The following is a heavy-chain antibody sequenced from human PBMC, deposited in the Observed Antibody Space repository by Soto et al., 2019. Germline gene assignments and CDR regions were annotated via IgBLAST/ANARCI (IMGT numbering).Heavy chain of an antibody. Sequence: ASVKVSCKASGYTFTSYYMHWVRQAPGQGLEWMGIINPSGGSTSYAQKFQGRVTMTRDTSTSTVYMELSSLRSEDTAVYYCASPITILGVVTVNGRDYYYGMDVWGQGTTVTVSS. CDR3: ASPITILGVVTVNGRDYYYGMDV. CDR1: GYTFTSYY. D-gene: IGHD3-3*01. V-gene: IGHV1-46*01. J-gene: IGHJ6*02. CDR2: INPSGGST.